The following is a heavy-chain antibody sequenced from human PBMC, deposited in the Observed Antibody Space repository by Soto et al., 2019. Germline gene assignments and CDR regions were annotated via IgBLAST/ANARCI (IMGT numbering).Heavy chain of an antibody. CDR2: ISWNSGSI. V-gene: IGHV3-9*01. D-gene: IGHD3-10*01. CDR3: AKSTIWFGELRSRYYFDY. J-gene: IGHJ4*02. Sequence: PGGSLRLSCAASGFTFDDYAMHWVRQAPGKGLEWVSGISWNSGSIGYADSVKGRFTISRDNAKNSLYLQMNSLRAEDTALYYCAKSTIWFGELRSRYYFDYWGQGTLVTVSS. CDR1: GFTFDDYA.